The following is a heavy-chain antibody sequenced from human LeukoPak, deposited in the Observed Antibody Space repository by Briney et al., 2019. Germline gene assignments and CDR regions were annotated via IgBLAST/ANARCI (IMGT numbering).Heavy chain of an antibody. CDR3: AKFDLWFGGDY. CDR2: ISGSGGST. J-gene: IGHJ4*02. D-gene: IGHD3-10*01. Sequence: GGSLRLSCAASGFTFSSYGMSWARQAPGKGLEWVSAISGSGGSTYYADSVKGRFTISRDNSKNTLYLQMNSLRAEDTAVYYCAKFDLWFGGDYWGQGTLVTVSS. CDR1: GFTFSSYG. V-gene: IGHV3-23*01.